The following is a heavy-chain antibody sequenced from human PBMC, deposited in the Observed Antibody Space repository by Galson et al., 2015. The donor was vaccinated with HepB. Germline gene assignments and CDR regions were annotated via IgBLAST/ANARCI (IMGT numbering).Heavy chain of an antibody. Sequence: SLRLSCAASGFTFSSYSMNWVRQAPGKGLEWVSYISSSSSTIYYADSVKGRFTISRDNAKNSLYLQMNSLRAEDTAVYYCARDPTTVTTDWFDPWGQGTLVTVSS. J-gene: IGHJ5*02. V-gene: IGHV3-48*04. CDR3: ARDPTTVTTDWFDP. CDR1: GFTFSSYS. CDR2: ISSSSSTI. D-gene: IGHD4-17*01.